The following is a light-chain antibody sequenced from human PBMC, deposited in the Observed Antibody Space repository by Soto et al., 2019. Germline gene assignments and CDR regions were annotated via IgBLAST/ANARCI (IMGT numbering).Light chain of an antibody. Sequence: DIQMTHSPSTLSASVGDRVTITCRASQSVSSWLAWFQQKPGKAPKLLIYKASNLQSGVSSRFSGGGSGTEFTLTISSLQPDDFATYYCQQYKTYWTFGPGTKVDIK. CDR3: QQYKTYWT. CDR1: QSVSSW. CDR2: KAS. V-gene: IGKV1-5*03. J-gene: IGKJ1*01.